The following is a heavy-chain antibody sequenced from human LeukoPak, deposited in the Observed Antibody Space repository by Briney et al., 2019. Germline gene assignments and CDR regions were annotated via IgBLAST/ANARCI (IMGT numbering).Heavy chain of an antibody. CDR2: INQPGSEK. CDR3: ARVVVRLTNRFDL. J-gene: IGHJ5*02. D-gene: IGHD2-15*01. V-gene: IGHV3-7*05. Sequence: PGGSLRLSCAASGFTFSSYAMSWVRQAPGKGLEWVANINQPGSEKYYVDSVKGRFTISRDNAKNSLFLQMNSLRAEDTAVYFCARVVVRLTNRFDLWGQGTLVIVSS. CDR1: GFTFSSYA.